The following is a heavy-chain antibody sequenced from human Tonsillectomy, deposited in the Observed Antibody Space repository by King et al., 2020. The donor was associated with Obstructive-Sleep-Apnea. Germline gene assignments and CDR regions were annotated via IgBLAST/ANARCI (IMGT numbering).Heavy chain of an antibody. CDR1: GFTVSSKY. Sequence: VQLVESGGGLVQPGGSLRLSCAASGFTVSSKYMTWVRQAPGKGLEWVSVIYSGGSTYYADSVKGRFTISRDNSRNTLYLQMNSLRVEDTAVYYCARDIPDSYGQGGGMDVWGQGTTVTVSS. V-gene: IGHV3-66*01. D-gene: IGHD5-18*01. CDR2: IYSGGST. CDR3: ARDIPDSYGQGGGMDV. J-gene: IGHJ6*02.